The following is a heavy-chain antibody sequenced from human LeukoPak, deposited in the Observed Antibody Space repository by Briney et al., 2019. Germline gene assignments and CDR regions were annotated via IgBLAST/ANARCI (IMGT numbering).Heavy chain of an antibody. CDR2: INPSGGST. CDR3: AREGRIKTTVTTILYDY. CDR1: GYTFTSYY. D-gene: IGHD4-17*01. J-gene: IGHJ4*02. Sequence: ASVKVSCKASGYTFTSYYMHWVRRAPGQGLEWMGIINPSGGSTSYAQKFQGRVTMTRDMSTSTVYMELSSLRSEDTAVYYCAREGRIKTTVTTILYDYWGQGTLVTVSS. V-gene: IGHV1-46*01.